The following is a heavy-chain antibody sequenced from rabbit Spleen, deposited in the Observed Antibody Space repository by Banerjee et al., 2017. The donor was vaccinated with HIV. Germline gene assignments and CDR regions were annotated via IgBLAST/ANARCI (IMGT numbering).Heavy chain of an antibody. CDR1: GFSFSSSYW. V-gene: IGHV1S45*01. D-gene: IGHD7-1*01. Sequence: QEQLEESGGGLVQPEGSLTLTCTASGFSFSSSYWICWVRQAPGKGLEWIGCGYIGSSDDTVYASWAKGRFTISKTSSTTVTLQTTSLTAADTATYFCARPGYTSGGTDLTRLALWGQGTLVTVS. CDR3: ARPGYTSGGTDLTRLAL. J-gene: IGHJ3*01. CDR2: GYIGSSDDT.